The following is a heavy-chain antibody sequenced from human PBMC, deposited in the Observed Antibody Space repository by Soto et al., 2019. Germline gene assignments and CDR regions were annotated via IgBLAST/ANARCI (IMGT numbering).Heavy chain of an antibody. D-gene: IGHD2-2*01. CDR3: ARVDCSSTSCYWDYYFDY. V-gene: IGHV3-7*01. Sequence: GGSLRLSCAASGFTFGSDWMSWVRQAPGKGLEWVANIKQDGSEKYYVDSVKGRFTISRDNAKNSLYLQMNSLRAEDTAVYYCARVDCSSTSCYWDYYFDYWGQGTLVTVSS. CDR1: GFTFGSDW. J-gene: IGHJ4*02. CDR2: IKQDGSEK.